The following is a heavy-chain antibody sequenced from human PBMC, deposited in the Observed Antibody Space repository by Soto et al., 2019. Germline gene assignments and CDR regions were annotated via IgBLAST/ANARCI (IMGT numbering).Heavy chain of an antibody. V-gene: IGHV3-30-3*01. J-gene: IGHJ4*02. Sequence: GGSLRLSCAASGFTFSSYAVHWVRQAPGKGLEWVAVISYDGSNKYYADSVKGRFTISRDNSKNTLYLQMNSLRAEDTAVYYCARDLRAFDYWGQGTLVTVSS. CDR3: ARDLRAFDY. D-gene: IGHD3-16*01. CDR2: ISYDGSNK. CDR1: GFTFSSYA.